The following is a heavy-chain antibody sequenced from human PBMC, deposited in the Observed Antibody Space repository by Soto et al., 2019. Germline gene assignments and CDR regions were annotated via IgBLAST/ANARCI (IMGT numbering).Heavy chain of an antibody. CDR1: GGTFRTAA. V-gene: IGHV1-69*12. Sequence: QVQLEQSGAEVKKPGSSVKVSCKASGGTFRTAAISWVRQAPGQGLEWMGGIMPVFRTPDYAQKFQGRVTITAAESTHTAYMELSGLRSDDTAVYYWARDKDRPQLGGNNYYILDVWGQGTTITVSS. CDR3: ARDKDRPQLGGNNYYILDV. CDR2: IMPVFRTP. J-gene: IGHJ6*02. D-gene: IGHD3-3*02.